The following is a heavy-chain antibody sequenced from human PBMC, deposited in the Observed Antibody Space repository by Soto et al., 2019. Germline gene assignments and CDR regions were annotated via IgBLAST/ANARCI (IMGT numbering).Heavy chain of an antibody. J-gene: IGHJ6*02. V-gene: IGHV4-4*02. CDR3: ARDPGEGDYEGYYYYGMDV. D-gene: IGHD4-17*01. CDR2: IYHSGST. CDR1: GGSISSSNW. Sequence: QVQLQESGPGLVKPSGTLSLTCAVSGGSISSSNWWSWVRQPPGKGLEWIGEIYHSGSTNYNPSLKRRVTRSLDKSKKQYSLKLSSVTAADTAVYYCARDPGEGDYEGYYYYGMDVCGQGTTVTVSS.